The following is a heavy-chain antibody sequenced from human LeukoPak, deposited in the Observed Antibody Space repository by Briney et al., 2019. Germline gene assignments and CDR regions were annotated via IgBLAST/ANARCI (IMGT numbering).Heavy chain of an antibody. V-gene: IGHV1-18*01. D-gene: IGHD6-13*01. CDR2: ISAYNGNT. Sequence: ASVNVSCKASGYTFTSYGISWVRQAPGQGLEWMGWISAYNGNTNYAQKLQGRVAMTTDTSTSTAYMELRSLRSDDTAVYYCARDNGSSWPDYFDYWGQGTLVTVSS. J-gene: IGHJ4*02. CDR3: ARDNGSSWPDYFDY. CDR1: GYTFTSYG.